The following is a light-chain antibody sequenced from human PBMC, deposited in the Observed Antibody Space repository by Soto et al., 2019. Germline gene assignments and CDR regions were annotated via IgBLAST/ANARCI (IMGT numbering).Light chain of an antibody. Sequence: QSVLTQPPSVSGSPGQSVTISCTGISSDVGRYNRVSWYQQPPGTAPRLLIYEVHNRPSGVPDRSSGSKSANTASLTISGLQAEDEADYYCSLYTSSSTFVFGTGTKVTVL. CDR2: EVH. V-gene: IGLV2-18*01. J-gene: IGLJ1*01. CDR3: SLYTSSSTFV. CDR1: SSDVGRYNR.